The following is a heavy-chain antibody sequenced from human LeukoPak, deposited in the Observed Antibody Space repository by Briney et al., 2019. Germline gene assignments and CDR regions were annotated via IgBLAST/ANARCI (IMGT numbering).Heavy chain of an antibody. D-gene: IGHD1-26*01. CDR1: GFTFSSYG. Sequence: GGSLRLSCAASGFTFSSYGMHWVRQAPGKGLEWVAVIWYDGSNKYYADSVKGRFTISRDNSKNALYLQMNGLRAEDTAVYYCASGSYYAFNYWGQGTLVTVSS. CDR2: IWYDGSNK. V-gene: IGHV3-33*01. J-gene: IGHJ4*02. CDR3: ASGSYYAFNY.